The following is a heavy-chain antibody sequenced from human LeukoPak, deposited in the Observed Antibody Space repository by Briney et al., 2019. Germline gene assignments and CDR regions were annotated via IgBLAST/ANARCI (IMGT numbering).Heavy chain of an antibody. J-gene: IGHJ4*02. D-gene: IGHD3-22*01. Sequence: SETLSLTCTVSGGSISSYYWSWIRQPPGKGLEWIGYIYYSGSTYYNPSLKSRVTISVDTSKNQFSLKLSSVTAADTAVYYCARAEGSGYYYFRYWGQGTLVTVSS. CDR3: ARAEGSGYYYFRY. CDR2: IYYSGST. V-gene: IGHV4-59*12. CDR1: GGSISSYY.